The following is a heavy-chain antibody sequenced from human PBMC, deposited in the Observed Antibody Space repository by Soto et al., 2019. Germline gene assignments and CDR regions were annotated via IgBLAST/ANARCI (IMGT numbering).Heavy chain of an antibody. CDR1: GGSISSGGYY. Sequence: QVQLQESGPGLVKPSQTLSLTCTVSGGSISSGGYYWSWIRQHPGKGLEWIGYIYYSGSTSYNPSLKCRCTISVDTSKIRFSLKLSSVTAADTAVYYCARGGVVPAGYDPWGQGTLVTVSS. D-gene: IGHD2-2*01. CDR3: ARGGVVPAGYDP. CDR2: IYYSGST. J-gene: IGHJ5*02. V-gene: IGHV4-31*03.